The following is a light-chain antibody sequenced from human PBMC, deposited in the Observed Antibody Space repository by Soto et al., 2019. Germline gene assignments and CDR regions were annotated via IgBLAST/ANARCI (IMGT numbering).Light chain of an antibody. CDR2: DND. CDR3: GVWDSSLSAGV. V-gene: IGLV1-51*01. CDR1: NSDVNY. Sequence: QSALTQPASVSGAPGQSITISCTGTNSDVNYVSWHQQHPGKAPKLMIYDNDKRPSGIPDRFSGSKSGTSATLGFTGLQTGDEADYYCGVWDSSLSAGVFDGGTKLTVL. J-gene: IGLJ3*02.